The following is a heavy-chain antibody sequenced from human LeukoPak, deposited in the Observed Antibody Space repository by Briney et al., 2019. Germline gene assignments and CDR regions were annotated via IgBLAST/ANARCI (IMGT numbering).Heavy chain of an antibody. D-gene: IGHD5-12*01. J-gene: IGHJ6*02. CDR1: GYTFTSYG. CDR3: ALINTGYQLGSYYYHDALDV. CDR2: ISAYNGNT. Sequence: GASVKVSCKASGYTFTSYGISWVRQAPGQGLEWMGWISAYNGNTNYAQKLQGRVTMTTDTSTSTAYMELSSLRSEDTAVYYCALINTGYQLGSYYYHDALDVWGQGTTVTVSS. V-gene: IGHV1-18*01.